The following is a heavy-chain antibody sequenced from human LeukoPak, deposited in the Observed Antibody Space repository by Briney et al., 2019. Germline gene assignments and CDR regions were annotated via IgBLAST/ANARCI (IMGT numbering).Heavy chain of an antibody. CDR3: ARIPGIAAAADY. J-gene: IGHJ4*02. Sequence: SETLSLTCTVSGGSISSSSYYWGWIRQPPGKGLEWIGSIYYSGSTYYNPSLKSRVTISVDTSKNQFSLKLSSVTAADTAVYYCARIPGIAAAADYWGQGTLVTVSS. V-gene: IGHV4-39*07. CDR2: IYYSGST. CDR1: GGSISSSSYY. D-gene: IGHD6-13*01.